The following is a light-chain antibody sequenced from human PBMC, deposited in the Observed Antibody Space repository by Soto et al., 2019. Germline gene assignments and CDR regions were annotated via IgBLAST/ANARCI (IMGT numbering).Light chain of an antibody. J-gene: IGKJ1*01. V-gene: IGKV3-20*01. CDR2: ATS. Sequence: EIVLTKSPGTLSSSPGERATLSCRPSQSIDNRYLAWYQHKPGQAPRLLIYATSSRATGIPDRFGASGSGTDFTLTINRLEPEDFAVYYCQQYFGSSWTFGQGTKVDIK. CDR1: QSIDNRY. CDR3: QQYFGSSWT.